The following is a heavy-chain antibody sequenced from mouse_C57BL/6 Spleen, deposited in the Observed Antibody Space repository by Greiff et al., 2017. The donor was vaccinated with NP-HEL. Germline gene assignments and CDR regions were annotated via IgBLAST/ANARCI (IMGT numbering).Heavy chain of an antibody. V-gene: IGHV1-42*01. CDR2: INPSTGGT. Sequence: EVQLQQSGPELVKPGASVKISCKASGYSFTGYYMNWVKQSPEKSLEWIGEINPSTGGTTYNQKFKAKATLTVDKSSSTAYMQLKSLTSEDSAVYFCARGLSYWGQVTLVTVSA. CDR3: ARGLSY. CDR1: GYSFTGYY. J-gene: IGHJ3*01.